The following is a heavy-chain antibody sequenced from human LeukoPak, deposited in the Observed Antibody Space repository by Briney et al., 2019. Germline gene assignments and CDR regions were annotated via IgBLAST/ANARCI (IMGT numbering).Heavy chain of an antibody. V-gene: IGHV4-59*01. D-gene: IGHD5-12*01. CDR3: ARAETWLRVPYYFDY. CDR2: TYYSGST. J-gene: IGHJ4*02. Sequence: SETLSLTCTVSGGSISSYYWSWMRQPPGKGLEWIGYTYYSGSTNYNPSLKSRVTISVDTSKNQFSLKLSSVTAAGTAVYYCARAETWLRVPYYFDYWGQGTLVTVSS. CDR1: GGSISSYY.